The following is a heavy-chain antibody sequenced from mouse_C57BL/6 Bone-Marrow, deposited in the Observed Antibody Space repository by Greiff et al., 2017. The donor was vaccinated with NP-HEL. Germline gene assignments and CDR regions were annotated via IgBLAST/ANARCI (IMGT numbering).Heavy chain of an antibody. Sequence: EVQGVESGGDLVKPGGSLKLSCAASGFTFSSYGMSWVRQTPDKRLEWVATISSGGSYTYYPDSVKGRFTISRDNAKNTLYLQMSSLKSEDTAMYYCARHLITTVVATRYYFDYWGQGTTLTVSS. D-gene: IGHD1-1*01. CDR3: ARHLITTVVATRYYFDY. CDR2: ISSGGSYT. V-gene: IGHV5-6*01. CDR1: GFTFSSYG. J-gene: IGHJ2*01.